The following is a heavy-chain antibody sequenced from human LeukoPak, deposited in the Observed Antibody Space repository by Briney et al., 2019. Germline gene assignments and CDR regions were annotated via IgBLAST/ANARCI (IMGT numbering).Heavy chain of an antibody. J-gene: IGHJ3*02. CDR1: TCSIITATHY. D-gene: IGHD4-23*01. CDR2: IHYSGST. V-gene: IGHV4-39*01. CDR3: ANHYDGHAFDI. Sequence: SETLSHPCTVSTCSIITATHYWGWIRQPPGKGLEWIGSIHYSGSTYYNPSLKSRVTISVDTSKNQFSLKLSSVTAADTAVYYCANHYDGHAFDIWGQGTMVTVSS.